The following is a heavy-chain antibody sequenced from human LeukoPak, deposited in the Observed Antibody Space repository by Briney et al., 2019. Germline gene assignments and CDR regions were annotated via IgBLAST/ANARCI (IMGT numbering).Heavy chain of an antibody. CDR2: IWFDGSDG. V-gene: IGHV3-33*01. CDR3: ARDRGYRSSWSFGQAYYMDV. Sequence: GGALRLSCAPSGFTFRSYGMHWVRQAPGKGLEWLALIWFDGSDGSYADSVKVRFTSSRDTSKNTLYLQMNSLRAGDTAVYYCARDRGYRSSWSFGQAYYMDVWGKGTTVTVSS. D-gene: IGHD6-13*01. CDR1: GFTFRSYG. J-gene: IGHJ6*03.